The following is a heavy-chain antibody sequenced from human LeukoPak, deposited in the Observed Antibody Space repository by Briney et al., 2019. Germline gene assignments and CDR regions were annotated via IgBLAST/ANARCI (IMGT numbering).Heavy chain of an antibody. J-gene: IGHJ2*01. CDR2: ISSSGSTI. CDR1: GFTFSGYE. CDR3: ARDLRAGGTWSYGVYFDL. Sequence: GGSLRLSCAASGFTFSGYEMNWVRQAPGKGLEWVSYISSSGSTIYYADSVKGRFTISRDNAKNSVYLLLNSLTPEDTAVYYCARDLRAGGTWSYGVYFDLWGRGTLVTVSS. V-gene: IGHV3-48*03. D-gene: IGHD4-17*01.